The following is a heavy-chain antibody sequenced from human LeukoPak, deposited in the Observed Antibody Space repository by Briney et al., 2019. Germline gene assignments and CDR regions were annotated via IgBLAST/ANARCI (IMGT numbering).Heavy chain of an antibody. CDR2: IRYDGSNK. CDR3: AREGRYYGDYVCDY. J-gene: IGHJ4*02. CDR1: GFTFSSYG. Sequence: GGSLRLSCAASGFTFSSYGMHWVRQAPGKGLEWVAFIRYDGSNKYYADSVKGRFTISRDNSKNTLYLQMNSLRAEDTAVYYCAREGRYYGDYVCDYWGQGTLVTVSS. V-gene: IGHV3-30*02. D-gene: IGHD4-17*01.